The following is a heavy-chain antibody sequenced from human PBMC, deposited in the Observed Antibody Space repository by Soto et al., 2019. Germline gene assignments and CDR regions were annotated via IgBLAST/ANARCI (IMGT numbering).Heavy chain of an antibody. CDR1: GHSSTHNG. J-gene: IGHJ4*01. V-gene: IGHV1-18*01. CDR3: ATDDMNRGRFDF. CDR2: ININRGDV. Sequence: ASVKVSCKASGHSSTHNGISWVLRAPGQGLEWMGWININRGDVNHAPKFQGRVTLTTDASTTTAYMELRSLRLDDTAVYFCATDDMNRGRFDFWGHGTLVTVSS.